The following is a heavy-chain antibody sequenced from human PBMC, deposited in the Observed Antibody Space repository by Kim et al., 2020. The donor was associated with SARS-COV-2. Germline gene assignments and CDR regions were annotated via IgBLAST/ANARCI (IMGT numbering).Heavy chain of an antibody. Sequence: GGSLRLSCAASGFTFSSYSMNWVRQAPGKGLEWVSSISSSSSYIYYADSVKGRFTISRDNAKNSLYLQMNSLRAEDTAVYYCARGFSSVLPTDRSGCDGFDYWGQGTLVTVSS. D-gene: IGHD6-19*01. CDR3: ARGFSSVLPTDRSGCDGFDY. V-gene: IGHV3-21*01. CDR2: ISSSSSYI. CDR1: GFTFSSYS. J-gene: IGHJ4*02.